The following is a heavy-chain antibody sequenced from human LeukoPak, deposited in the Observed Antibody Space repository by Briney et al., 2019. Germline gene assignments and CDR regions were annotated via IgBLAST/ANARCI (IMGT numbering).Heavy chain of an antibody. V-gene: IGHV3-7*01. J-gene: IGHJ3*02. CDR2: INQVESEK. D-gene: IGHD3-22*01. CDR1: GFSFSNW. CDR3: ARRWLLIGDAFDI. Sequence: PGGSLRLSCEAPGFSFSNWMSWVRQAPGKGPEWVANINQVESEKYSVDSVKGRFTISRDNAKKSVYLQMKNLRAEDTALYYCARRWLLIGDAFDIWGQGTMVTVSS.